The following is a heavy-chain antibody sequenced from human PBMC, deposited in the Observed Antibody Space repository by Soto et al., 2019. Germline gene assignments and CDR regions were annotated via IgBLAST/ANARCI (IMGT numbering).Heavy chain of an antibody. Sequence: EVQLVESGGGLVKPGGSLRLSCAASGITLSSYAMSWVRQAPGKGPEWVSGISASGGSTSYADSVKGRFTISRDNSKNTLYLQMNSLRADDTAVYHCAKGQNSGTYRFYFDYWGQGALVTVSS. V-gene: IGHV3-23*04. CDR2: ISASGGST. D-gene: IGHD1-26*01. CDR1: GITLSSYA. J-gene: IGHJ4*02. CDR3: AKGQNSGTYRFYFDY.